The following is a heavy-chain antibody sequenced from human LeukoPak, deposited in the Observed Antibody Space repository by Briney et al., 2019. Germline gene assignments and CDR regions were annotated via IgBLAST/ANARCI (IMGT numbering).Heavy chain of an antibody. CDR3: ARVTCRDGYNSNTHNRKEDLFDY. CDR2: INHSGST. Sequence: SETLSLTCTVSGGSISDYYWSWIRQPPGKGLEWIGEINHSGSTNYNPSLKSRVTISVDTSKNQFSLKLSSVTAADTAVYYCARVTCRDGYNSNTHNRKEDLFDYWGQGTLVTVSS. J-gene: IGHJ4*02. V-gene: IGHV4-34*01. CDR1: GGSISDYY. D-gene: IGHD5-24*01.